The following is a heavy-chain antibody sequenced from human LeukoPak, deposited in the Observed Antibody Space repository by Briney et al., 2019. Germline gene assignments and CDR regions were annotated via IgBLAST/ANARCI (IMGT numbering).Heavy chain of an antibody. CDR3: AELGITMIGGV. Sequence: GGSLRLSCAASGFSVSSNYMSWVRQAPGKGLEWVSVIYTAGTTYYADSVKGRFTISRDNAKNSLYLQMNSLRAEDTAVYYCAELGITMIGGVWGKGTTVTISS. CDR2: IYTAGTT. CDR1: GFSVSSNY. V-gene: IGHV3-53*01. J-gene: IGHJ6*04. D-gene: IGHD3-10*02.